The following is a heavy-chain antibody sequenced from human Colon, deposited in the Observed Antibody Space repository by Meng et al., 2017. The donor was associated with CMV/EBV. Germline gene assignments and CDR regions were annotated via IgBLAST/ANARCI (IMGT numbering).Heavy chain of an antibody. CDR3: AKVGYCSSASCYYHPMDV. CDR2: IRYDGANK. D-gene: IGHD2-2*01. Sequence: GESLKISCAASGFTFSSYGMHWVRQAPGKGLEWLAFIRYDGANKYYADSVKGRYTISRDHSKSTLYLQINSLRAEDTAVYYCAKVGYCSSASCYYHPMDVWGQGTTVTVSS. CDR1: GFTFSSYG. V-gene: IGHV3-30*02. J-gene: IGHJ6*02.